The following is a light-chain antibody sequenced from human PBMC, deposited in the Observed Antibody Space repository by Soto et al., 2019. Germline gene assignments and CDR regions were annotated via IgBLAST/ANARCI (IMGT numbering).Light chain of an antibody. V-gene: IGLV1-44*01. CDR3: ASWDDSLKALV. J-gene: IGLJ3*02. CDR2: NNY. CDR1: SSNIGTNY. Sequence: QSVLTQPPSASETPEQRVIISCSGGSSNIGTNYVSWYQHLPGTAPKLLIYNNYQRPSGVPDRFSGSKSGTSASLAISGLQSEDEADYYCASWDDSLKALVFGGGTKVTVL.